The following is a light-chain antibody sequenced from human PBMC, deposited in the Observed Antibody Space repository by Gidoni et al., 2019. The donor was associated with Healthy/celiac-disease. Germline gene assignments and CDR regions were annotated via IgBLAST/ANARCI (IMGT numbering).Light chain of an antibody. CDR2: GAS. CDR3: QQYGESPRT. J-gene: IGKJ4*01. Sequence: EIVLTQSPGTLSLSPGERATLSCRTSQSVSSSYLAWYQQKPGQAPRLLIYGASSRATGIPDRFSCSGSGTDFTLTISRLEPEDFAVYYCQQYGESPRTFGGXTKVEIK. CDR1: QSVSSSY. V-gene: IGKV3-20*01.